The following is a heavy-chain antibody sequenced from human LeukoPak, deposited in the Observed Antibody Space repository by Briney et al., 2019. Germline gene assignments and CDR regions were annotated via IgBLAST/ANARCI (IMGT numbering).Heavy chain of an antibody. CDR1: GFTFDDYT. V-gene: IGHV3-43*01. D-gene: IGHD1-26*01. Sequence: PGGSLRLSCAASGFTFDDYTMHWVRQAPGKGLEWVSLISWDGGSTYYADSVKGRFTISRDNSKNSLYLQMNSLRTEDTALYYRAKDMEGAPDYWGQGTTVTVSS. CDR3: AKDMEGAPDY. J-gene: IGHJ4*03. CDR2: ISWDGGST.